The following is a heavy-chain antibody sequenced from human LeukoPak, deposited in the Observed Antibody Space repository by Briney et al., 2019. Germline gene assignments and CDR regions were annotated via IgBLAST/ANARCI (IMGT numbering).Heavy chain of an antibody. D-gene: IGHD3-10*01. CDR2: IYYDGKT. CDR3: ARGIGVRGVNVYYYYGMDV. Sequence: PSETLSLTCTVSGGSITSNFYYWGWLRQPPGKGLEWLGSIYYDGKTSYNPSLKSRVTISVDTSKNQFSLKLSSVTAADTAVYYCARGIGVRGVNVYYYYGMDVWGQGTTVTVSS. V-gene: IGHV4-39*07. CDR1: GGSITSNFYY. J-gene: IGHJ6*02.